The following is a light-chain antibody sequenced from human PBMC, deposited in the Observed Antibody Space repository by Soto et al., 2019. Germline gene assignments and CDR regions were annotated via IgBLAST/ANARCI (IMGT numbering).Light chain of an antibody. CDR2: KAS. CDR1: QSISSW. J-gene: IGKJ2*01. CDR3: QQYNSHSSYT. V-gene: IGKV1-5*03. Sequence: IQMTQSPSTLSASVGDRVTITCRASQSISSWLAWYQQKPGKAPKLLIYKASSLGSGVPSRFSGSGSGTEFTLTISSLQAEDFAIYYCQQYNSHSSYTFGQGTKLEIK.